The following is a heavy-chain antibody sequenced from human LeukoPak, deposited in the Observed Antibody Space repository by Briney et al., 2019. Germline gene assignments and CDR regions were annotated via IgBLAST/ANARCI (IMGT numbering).Heavy chain of an antibody. J-gene: IGHJ4*02. Sequence: PGGSLRLSCAASGFTFSAWYMIWARQAPGKGLEWVANINQRGSAVYYADSVKGRFTISRDNAQNSLYLQMDSLRAEDTAVYYCARGNVPVEGYSDHFDFWGQGTLVTVSA. CDR1: GFTFSAWY. CDR3: ARGNVPVEGYSDHFDF. V-gene: IGHV3-7*01. D-gene: IGHD1-26*01. CDR2: INQRGSAV.